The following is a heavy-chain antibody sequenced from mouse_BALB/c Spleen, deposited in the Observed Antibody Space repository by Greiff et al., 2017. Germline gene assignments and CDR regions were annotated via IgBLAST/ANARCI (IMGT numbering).Heavy chain of an antibody. V-gene: IGHV8-12*01. D-gene: IGHD4-1*01. Sequence: QVTLKESGPGILQPSQTLSLTCSFSGFSLSTSGMGVSWIRQPSGKGLEWLAHIYWDDDKRYNPSLKSRLTISKDTSSNQVFLKITSVDTADTATYYCARTGTGWYFDVWGAGTTVTVSS. J-gene: IGHJ1*01. CDR3: ARTGTGWYFDV. CDR2: IYWDDDK. CDR1: GFSLSTSGMG.